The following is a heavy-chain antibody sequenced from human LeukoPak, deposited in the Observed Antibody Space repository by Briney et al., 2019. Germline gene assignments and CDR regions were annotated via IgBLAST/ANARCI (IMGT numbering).Heavy chain of an antibody. CDR1: GGSISSYC. D-gene: IGHD2-2*01. CDR2: IYYSGST. J-gene: IGHJ1*01. V-gene: IGHV4-59*01. CDR3: ARGYCSSTICFQYFHH. Sequence: KASETLSLTCTVSGGSISSYCWSWIRQPLGKGLEWIGYIYYSGSTNYNPSLKSRVAISVDTSKNQFSLKLNSVTAADTAVYYCARGYCSSTICFQYFHHWGQGTLVTVSS.